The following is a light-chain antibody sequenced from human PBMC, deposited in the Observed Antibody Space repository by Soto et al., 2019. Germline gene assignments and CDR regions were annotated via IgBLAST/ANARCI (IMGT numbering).Light chain of an antibody. V-gene: IGKV1-5*01. CDR2: DAS. CDR3: QQHKSYFRT. CDR1: QSISSG. J-gene: IGKJ1*01. Sequence: DIQMTQSPSTLAASVGDRVTITCRASQSISSGLAWYQQNPGKAPKRLIYDASSFESGVPSRFSGSGSGTEFTLTISSLQPDDFATYYCQQHKSYFRTFGQGTKVEIK.